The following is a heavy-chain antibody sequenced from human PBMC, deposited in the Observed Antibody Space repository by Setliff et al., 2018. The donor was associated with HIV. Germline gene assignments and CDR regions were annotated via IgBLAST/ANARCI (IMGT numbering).Heavy chain of an antibody. J-gene: IGHJ3*01. Sequence: SETLSLTCFVSGVSISGHFWGWIRQPPGKGLEWIGYIYTSGTTEYNPSLDSRVTISVDTSRDQFSLNLRSVTAADTAVYYCVKHFWTDYYDWRDTGAFDLWGQGTMVTVSS. CDR3: VKHFWTDYYDWRDTGAFDL. V-gene: IGHV4-4*09. CDR1: GVSISGHF. D-gene: IGHD3-22*01. CDR2: IYTSGTT.